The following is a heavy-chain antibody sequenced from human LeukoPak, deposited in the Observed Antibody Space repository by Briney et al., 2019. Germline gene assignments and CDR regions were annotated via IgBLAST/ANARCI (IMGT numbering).Heavy chain of an antibody. CDR3: ARDGALALFDY. Sequence: GASVKVSCKASGYTFSSYAMNWVRQAPGQGLEWMGWINTDTGNPTYAQGFTGRFVFSSDTSVNTAYLQISSLKAEDAAVYYCARDGALALFDYWGQGTLVTVSS. V-gene: IGHV7-4-1*02. CDR2: INTDTGNP. J-gene: IGHJ4*02. CDR1: GYTFSSYA. D-gene: IGHD6-19*01.